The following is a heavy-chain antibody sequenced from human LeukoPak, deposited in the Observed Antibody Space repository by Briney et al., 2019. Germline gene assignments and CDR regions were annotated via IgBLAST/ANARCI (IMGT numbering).Heavy chain of an antibody. Sequence: PGESLKISCKGSGYSFTSYWIAWVRQMPGEGLEWMGIIYPGSSDTRYSPSFQGQVTISADKSITTASLQWSSLKASDPAMYYRARRESSSWSHSYYYYGMGVWGQGTTVTVSS. CDR1: GYSFTSYW. CDR3: ARRESSSWSHSYYYYGMGV. V-gene: IGHV5-51*01. J-gene: IGHJ6*02. D-gene: IGHD6-13*01. CDR2: IYPGSSDT.